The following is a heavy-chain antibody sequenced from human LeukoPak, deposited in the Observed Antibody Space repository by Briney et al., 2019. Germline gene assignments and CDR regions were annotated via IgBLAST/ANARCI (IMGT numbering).Heavy chain of an antibody. CDR2: IGQDGSEK. V-gene: IGHV3-7*01. Sequence: GGSLRLSCAASGFTFSSYAMSWVRQAPGKAVEWVANIGQDGSEKYYVNSVKGRFTISRDNARKSLYLQMNSLRAEGTAVYYCVREDIGEILATKSHFDYWGQGTQVIVSS. D-gene: IGHD3-16*01. J-gene: IGHJ4*02. CDR3: VREDIGEILATKSHFDY. CDR1: GFTFSSYA.